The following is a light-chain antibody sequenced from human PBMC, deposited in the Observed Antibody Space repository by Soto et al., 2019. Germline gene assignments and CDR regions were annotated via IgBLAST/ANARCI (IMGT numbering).Light chain of an antibody. CDR3: SSYATSSTDVV. J-gene: IGLJ2*01. CDR2: EVS. V-gene: IGLV2-14*01. Sequence: QSVLTQPASVSGSPGQSITISCTGTSSDIGVYNYVSWYQQHPGKAPKLMIYEVSNRPSGVSNRFSGSKSGNTASLTISGLQAEDEAEYFCSSYATSSTDVVFGGGTKLTVL. CDR1: SSDIGVYNY.